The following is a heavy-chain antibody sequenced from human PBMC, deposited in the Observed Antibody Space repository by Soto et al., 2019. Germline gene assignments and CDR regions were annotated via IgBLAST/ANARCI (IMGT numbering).Heavy chain of an antibody. CDR3: ASNYGSGSYMEWWFDP. D-gene: IGHD3-10*01. Sequence: QVQLVQSGAEVKKPGASVKVSCKASGYTFTSYYMHWVRQAPGQGLEWMGIINPSGGSTSYAQKFQGRVTMTRDTSTSTVYMELSSLRSEDTAVYYCASNYGSGSYMEWWFDPWGQGTLVTVSS. J-gene: IGHJ5*02. V-gene: IGHV1-46*03. CDR2: INPSGGST. CDR1: GYTFTSYY.